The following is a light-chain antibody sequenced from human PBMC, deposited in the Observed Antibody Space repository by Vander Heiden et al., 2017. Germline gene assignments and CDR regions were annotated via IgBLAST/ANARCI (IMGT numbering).Light chain of an antibody. CDR2: LNSDGSH. CDR3: QTWGTGIRV. Sequence: QLVLTQSPSASASLGASVKLTCTLSSGHSSYAIAWPQQQPEKGPRYLMKLNSDGSHSRGDGIPARFSGSSSGAERYLIISSLQSEDEADYYCQTWGTGIRVFGGGTKLTVL. J-gene: IGLJ3*02. V-gene: IGLV4-69*01. CDR1: SGHSSYA.